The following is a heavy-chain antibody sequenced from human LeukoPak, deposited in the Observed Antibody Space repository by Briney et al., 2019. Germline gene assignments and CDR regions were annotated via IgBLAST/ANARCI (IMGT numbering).Heavy chain of an antibody. D-gene: IGHD6-19*01. Sequence: PGGSLRLSCAASGFTFDDYAMHWVRQAPGKGLKWVSLISWDGGSTYYADSVKGRFTISRDDSKNSLYLQMNSLRAEDTALYYCAKDMSSTGWYAIDYWGQGTLVTISS. CDR3: AKDMSSTGWYAIDY. V-gene: IGHV3-43D*03. CDR1: GFTFDDYA. J-gene: IGHJ4*02. CDR2: ISWDGGST.